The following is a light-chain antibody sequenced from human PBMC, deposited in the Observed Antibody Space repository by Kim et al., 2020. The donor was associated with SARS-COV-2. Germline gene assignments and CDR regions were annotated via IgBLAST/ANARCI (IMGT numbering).Light chain of an antibody. Sequence: SYEPTQPPSVSVSPGQTASITCSGDKLGDKYACWYQQKPGQSPVLVIYQDSKRPSGIPERFSGSNSGNTATLTISGTQAMDEADYYCQAWDSSTARVVFG. V-gene: IGLV3-1*01. CDR2: QDS. CDR1: KLGDKY. J-gene: IGLJ2*01. CDR3: QAWDSSTARVV.